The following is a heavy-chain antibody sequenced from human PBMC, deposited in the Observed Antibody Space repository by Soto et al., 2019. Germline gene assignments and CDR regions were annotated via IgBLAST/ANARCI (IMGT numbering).Heavy chain of an antibody. CDR2: INAGNGNT. Sequence: ASVKVSCKASGYTFTSYAMHWVRQAPGQRLEWMGWINAGNGNTKYSQKFQGRVTITRDTSASTAYMELSSLRSEDTAVYYCARDSMKERKQLIYWGQGTLVTVSS. D-gene: IGHD6-6*01. CDR3: ARDSMKERKQLIY. CDR1: GYTFTSYA. V-gene: IGHV1-3*01. J-gene: IGHJ4*02.